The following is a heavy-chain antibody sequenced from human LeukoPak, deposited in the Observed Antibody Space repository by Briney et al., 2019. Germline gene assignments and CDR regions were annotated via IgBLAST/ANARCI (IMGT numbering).Heavy chain of an antibody. CDR3: ARVSISKAGINWFDR. D-gene: IGHD3-16*02. J-gene: IGHJ5*02. CDR2: RKQDGSEK. CDR1: GFTYSSYW. V-gene: IGHV3-7*01. Sequence: PGGSLRLSCAASGFTYSSYWMSWVRQAPGKGLEWVANRKQDGSEKYYVDSVKGRFTISRDNAKNSLYLQMNSLRAEDTAVYYCARVSISKAGINWFDRWGQGTLVTVSS.